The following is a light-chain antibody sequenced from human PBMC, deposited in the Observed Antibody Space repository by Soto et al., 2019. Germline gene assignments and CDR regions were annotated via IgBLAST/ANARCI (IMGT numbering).Light chain of an antibody. CDR1: QGVGNF. CDR2: DAS. CDR3: QQRSNSIT. Sequence: EIVLTQSPATLSLSPGEGATLSCRTSQGVGNFLAWYQQKPGQAPRLLIYDASIRATGIPARFSGSGSGTDFTLTISSLEPEDFAVYHCQQRSNSITFGQGTRLEIK. V-gene: IGKV3-11*01. J-gene: IGKJ5*01.